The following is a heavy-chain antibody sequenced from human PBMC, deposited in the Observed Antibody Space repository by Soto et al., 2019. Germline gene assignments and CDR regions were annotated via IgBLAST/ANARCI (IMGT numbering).Heavy chain of an antibody. CDR1: GFTVSNTG. Sequence: QVQLVESGGGVVQPGRSLRLSCAASGFTVSNTGMHWVRQAPGKGLEWVAVLWYDGNTQYYADSVKDRFTISSDNSMNTLYLHMNSLRAEDTAVYYCARDPCLYCGSIPYLAYWGQGTLVTVSS. CDR2: LWYDGNTQ. V-gene: IGHV3-33*01. CDR3: ARDPCLYCGSIPYLAY. J-gene: IGHJ4*02. D-gene: IGHD2-2*01.